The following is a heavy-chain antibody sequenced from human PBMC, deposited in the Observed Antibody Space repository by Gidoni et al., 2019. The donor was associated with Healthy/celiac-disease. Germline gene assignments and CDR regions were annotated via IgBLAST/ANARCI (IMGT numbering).Heavy chain of an antibody. CDR1: GFTFSSYG. CDR3: AKHRLGMTTVPKGYYYYGMDV. J-gene: IGHJ6*02. D-gene: IGHD4-17*01. V-gene: IGHV3-30*18. CDR2: ISYDGSNK. Sequence: QVQLVESGGGVVQPGRSLRLSCAASGFTFSSYGMHWVRQAPGKGLEWVAVISYDGSNKYYADSVKGRFTISRDNSKNTLYLQMNSLRAEDTAVYYCAKHRLGMTTVPKGYYYYGMDVWGQGTTVTVSS.